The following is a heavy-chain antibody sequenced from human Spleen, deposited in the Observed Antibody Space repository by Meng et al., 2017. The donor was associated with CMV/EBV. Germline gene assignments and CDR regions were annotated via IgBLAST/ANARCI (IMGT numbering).Heavy chain of an antibody. CDR3: ARETWGSGSYYYQGAFDI. J-gene: IGHJ3*02. CDR1: GGTFSSYT. D-gene: IGHD1-26*01. V-gene: IGHV1-69*16. CDR2: IIPILGIA. Sequence: SVKVSCKASGGTFSSYTISWVRQAPGQGLEWMGRIIPILGIANYAQKFQGRVTITTDESTRTDYMELSSLRPEDTAVYYCARETWGSGSYYYQGAFDIWGQGTMVTVSS.